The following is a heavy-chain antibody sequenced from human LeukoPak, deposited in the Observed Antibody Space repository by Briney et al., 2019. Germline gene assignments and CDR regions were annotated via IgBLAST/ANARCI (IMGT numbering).Heavy chain of an antibody. CDR2: INPNSGGA. CDR3: ARVPIRRHYESTGYYYEDP. D-gene: IGHD3-22*01. V-gene: IGHV1-2*02. J-gene: IGHJ5*02. Sequence: ASVKVSCKASGYTFTGYYMHWVRQAPGQGLEWMGWINPNSGGANYAQKFQGRVTMTRDTSTSTAYMELSRLRSDDTAVYYCARVPIRRHYESTGYYYEDPWGQGTLVTVSS. CDR1: GYTFTGYY.